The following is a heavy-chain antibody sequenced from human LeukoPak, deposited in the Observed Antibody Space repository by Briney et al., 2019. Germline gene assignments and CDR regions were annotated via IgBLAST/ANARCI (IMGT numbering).Heavy chain of an antibody. CDR3: ARASRVSSADAVL. Sequence: PGGSLTLSCAASGFTISSYAMSWIREAPARGLEWVSSLRGNGDTFYADSVKGRFTLSRDDSRNPVSLQLSNLRVEDTAVYYCARASRVSSADAVLWGQGTVVTVSS. J-gene: IGHJ4*02. V-gene: IGHV3-23*01. CDR2: LRGNGDT. CDR1: GFTISSYA. D-gene: IGHD2-2*01.